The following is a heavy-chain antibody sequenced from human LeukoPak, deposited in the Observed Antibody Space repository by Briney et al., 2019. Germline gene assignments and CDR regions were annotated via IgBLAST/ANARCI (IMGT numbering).Heavy chain of an antibody. Sequence: SGGSLRLSCAASGFTFSSYGMHWVRQAPRKGLEWVAFIRYDGSNKYYADSVKGRFTISRDNSKNTLYLQMNSLRAEDTAVYYCAKDPSSSWYNWFDPWGQGTLVTVSS. CDR2: IRYDGSNK. CDR1: GFTFSSYG. CDR3: AKDPSSSWYNWFDP. J-gene: IGHJ5*02. D-gene: IGHD6-13*01. V-gene: IGHV3-30*02.